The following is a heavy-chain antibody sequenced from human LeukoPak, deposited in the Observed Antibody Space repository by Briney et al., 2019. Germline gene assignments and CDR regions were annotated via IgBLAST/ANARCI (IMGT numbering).Heavy chain of an antibody. CDR1: GYSISSGYY. V-gene: IGHV4-38-2*02. CDR2: IYHSGST. D-gene: IGHD3-10*01. CDR3: ARDSHYYGSGSYYTYYYYYMDV. Sequence: SETLSLTCTVSGYSISSGYYWGWIRQPPGKGLEWIGSIYHSGSTYYNPSLKSRVTISVDTSKNQFSLKLSSVTAADTAVYYCARDSHYYGSGSYYTYYYYYMDVWGQGTPVIVSS. J-gene: IGHJ6*03.